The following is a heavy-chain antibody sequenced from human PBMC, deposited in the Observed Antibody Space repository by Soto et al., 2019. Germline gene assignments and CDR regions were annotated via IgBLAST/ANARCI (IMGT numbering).Heavy chain of an antibody. J-gene: IGHJ4*02. CDR2: ISGSGGST. Sequence: GGSMRLGCSASGLTFKSYAMSWVRKAPGKGLEWVSAISGSGGSTYYADSVKGRFTISRDNSKNTLYLQMNSLRAEDTAVYYCAKVCDYYDSRRYYSLPGLGYCGEGTLVTLSS. D-gene: IGHD3-22*01. CDR1: GLTFKSYA. V-gene: IGHV3-23*01. CDR3: AKVCDYYDSRRYYSLPGLGY.